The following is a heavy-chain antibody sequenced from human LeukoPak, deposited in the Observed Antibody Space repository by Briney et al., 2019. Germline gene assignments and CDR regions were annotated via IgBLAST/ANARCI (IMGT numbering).Heavy chain of an antibody. V-gene: IGHV3-13*01. J-gene: IGHJ4*02. Sequence: GGSLRLSCAASGFTFSSYDMHWVRQPPGKGLEWVSTITSGGDTFSPDSVKGRFTVFRENGKKSLYLQMNSLRAGDTAVYYCARDGFGSGSSDSWGQGTLVTVSS. D-gene: IGHD3-10*01. CDR1: GFTFSSYD. CDR2: ITSGGDT. CDR3: ARDGFGSGSSDS.